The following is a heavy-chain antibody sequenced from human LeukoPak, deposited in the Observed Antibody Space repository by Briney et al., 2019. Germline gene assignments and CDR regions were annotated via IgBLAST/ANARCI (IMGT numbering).Heavy chain of an antibody. CDR3: ARGQVPAARGYNWFDP. J-gene: IGHJ5*02. CDR1: GWSFNDYY. Sequence: SETLSLTCAVYGWSFNDYYWNWIRQPPGKGLEWIGEINARGDTNYNPSLKSRVTISVDTSKKQLSLRLTSMIAADTALYYCARGQVPAARGYNWFDPWGQGTLVTVSS. V-gene: IGHV4-34*01. D-gene: IGHD2-2*01. CDR2: INARGDT.